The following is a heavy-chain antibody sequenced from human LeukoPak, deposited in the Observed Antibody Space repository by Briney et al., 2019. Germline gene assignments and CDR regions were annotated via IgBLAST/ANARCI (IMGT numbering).Heavy chain of an antibody. CDR2: IIPIFGTA. Sequence: ASVKVSCKASGGTFSSYAISWVRQAPGRGLEWMGRIIPIFGTANYAQKFQGRVTITTDESTSTAYMELSSLRSEDTAVYYCARDRHIVATIVGGGEFDYWGQGTLVTVSS. CDR3: ARDRHIVATIVGGGEFDY. V-gene: IGHV1-69*05. CDR1: GGTFSSYA. D-gene: IGHD5-12*01. J-gene: IGHJ4*02.